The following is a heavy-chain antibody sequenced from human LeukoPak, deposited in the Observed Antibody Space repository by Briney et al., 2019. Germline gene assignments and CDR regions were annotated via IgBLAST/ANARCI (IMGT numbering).Heavy chain of an antibody. V-gene: IGHV3-48*03. Sequence: PGGSLRLSCAASGFTFSSYEMNWVRQAPGKGLEWVSYISGSGSTIYYADSVKGRFTISRDNAKNSLYLQMNSLRAEDTAVYYCARDPRLEQWLALPSYFDYWGQGTLVTVSS. CDR3: ARDPRLEQWLALPSYFDY. J-gene: IGHJ4*02. CDR2: ISGSGSTI. CDR1: GFTFSSYE. D-gene: IGHD6-19*01.